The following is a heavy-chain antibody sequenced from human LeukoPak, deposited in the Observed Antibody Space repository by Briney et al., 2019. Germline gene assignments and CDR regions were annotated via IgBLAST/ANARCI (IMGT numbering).Heavy chain of an antibody. CDR2: INQDGNEK. V-gene: IGHV3-7*01. Sequence: PGGSLRLSCAASGFTFSSYWMSWVRQAPGKGLEWVASINQDGNEKSYVDSVKGRFTISRDNAKNSLYLQMNSLRAEDTAMYYCTISNQARDTSGYPGDGCWGQGTLVTVSS. CDR1: GFTFSSYW. D-gene: IGHD3-22*01. CDR3: TISNQARDTSGYPGDGC. J-gene: IGHJ4*02.